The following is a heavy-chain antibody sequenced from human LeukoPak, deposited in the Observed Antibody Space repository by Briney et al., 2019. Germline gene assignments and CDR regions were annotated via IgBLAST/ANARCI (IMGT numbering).Heavy chain of an antibody. J-gene: IGHJ4*02. Sequence: ASVKVSCKVSGYTLTELSMHWVRQAPGKGLEWMGGFDPEDGETIYAQKFQGRVTMTEDTSTDTAYMELSSLRSEDTAVYYCARGFPLMYYDILTGPPSGDYWGQGTQVTVSS. D-gene: IGHD3-9*01. CDR2: FDPEDGET. CDR1: GYTLTELS. CDR3: ARGFPLMYYDILTGPPSGDY. V-gene: IGHV1-24*01.